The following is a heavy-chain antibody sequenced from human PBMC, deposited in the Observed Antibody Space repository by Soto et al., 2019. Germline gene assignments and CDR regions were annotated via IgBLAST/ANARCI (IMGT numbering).Heavy chain of an antibody. CDR2: IWYGGSNT. CDR1: GFTFSNYA. CDR3: ARGDRGGFDL. D-gene: IGHD3-10*01. Sequence: GGSLRLSCAASGFTFSNYAVTWVRQAPGKGLEWVAVIWYGGSNTYYADSVEGRFTISRDNAKNSLYLQMSSLRAEDRAVYFCARGDRGGFDLWGQGTMVTVSS. V-gene: IGHV3-33*08. J-gene: IGHJ3*01.